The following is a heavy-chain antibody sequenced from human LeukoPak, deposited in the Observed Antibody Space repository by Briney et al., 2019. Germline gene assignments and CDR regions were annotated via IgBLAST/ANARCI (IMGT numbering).Heavy chain of an antibody. D-gene: IGHD3-22*01. Sequence: GGSLRLSCAASGFSFGDYAMNWVRQAPGKGLEWVAGVHYNEDKTSYAASVKGRFTISRDNSKNSLYLQINSLRVEDTALYFCARGQWLTEQYFDYWGQGSQVTVSS. CDR1: GFSFGDYA. CDR3: ARGQWLTEQYFDY. J-gene: IGHJ4*02. CDR2: VHYNEDKT. V-gene: IGHV3-20*04.